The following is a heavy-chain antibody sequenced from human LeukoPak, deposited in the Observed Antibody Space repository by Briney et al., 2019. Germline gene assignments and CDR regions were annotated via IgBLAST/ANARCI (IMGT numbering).Heavy chain of an antibody. Sequence: GGSLRLSCAASGFTFSSYWMHWVRQAPGKGLVWVSRINSDGSSTSYADSVKGRFTISRDNAKNTLYLQMNSLRADDTAVYYCARGGHCSSTSCPHEWYYYYGMDVWGQGTTVTVSS. J-gene: IGHJ6*02. CDR1: GFTFSSYW. D-gene: IGHD2-2*01. CDR3: ARGGHCSSTSCPHEWYYYYGMDV. V-gene: IGHV3-74*01. CDR2: INSDGSST.